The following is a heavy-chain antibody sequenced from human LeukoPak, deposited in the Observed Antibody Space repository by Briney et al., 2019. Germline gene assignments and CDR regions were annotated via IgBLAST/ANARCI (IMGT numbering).Heavy chain of an antibody. CDR3: AKSFSSSWYGRNFDY. V-gene: IGHV4-4*02. J-gene: IGHJ4*02. Sequence: PSGTLSLTCAVSGGSISSSNWWSWVRQPPGKGLEWIGEIYHSGSTNYNPSLKSRVTISVDKSKNQVSLKLSSVTAADTAVYYCAKSFSSSWYGRNFDYWGQGTLVTVSS. CDR2: IYHSGST. D-gene: IGHD6-13*01. CDR1: GGSISSSNW.